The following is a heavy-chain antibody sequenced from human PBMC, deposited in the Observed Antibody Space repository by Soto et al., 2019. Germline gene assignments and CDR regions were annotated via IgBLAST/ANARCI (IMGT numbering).Heavy chain of an antibody. D-gene: IGHD3-10*01. CDR2: KYRGGAT. CDR3: AKGDPNDSESYIFRNNWFGP. CDR1: GFSVSSSH. Sequence: GGSLRFSCAAAGFSVSSSHISWVCEGRGQGQEWTTIKYRGGATHNASPVKGRPITSKKKSKNTVDLKRNTLRAENTAFYYCAKGDPNDSESYIFRNNWFGPWGPETLVTVS. J-gene: IGHJ5*02. V-gene: IGHV3-53*01.